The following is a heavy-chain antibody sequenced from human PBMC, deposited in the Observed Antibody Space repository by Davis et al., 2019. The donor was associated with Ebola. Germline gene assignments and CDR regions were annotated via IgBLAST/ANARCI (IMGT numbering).Heavy chain of an antibody. CDR3: ARGRSWAFDI. V-gene: IGHV4-34*01. CDR2: INHTGNT. Sequence: PSETLSLTCAVYGGSFSGHYWSWIRQSPGKGLEWIGEINHTGNTNYNPSLKSRVTISVDRSKKQFSLRLYSVTAADTAVFYCARGRSWAFDIWGQGTIVTVSS. J-gene: IGHJ3*02. CDR1: GGSFSGHY.